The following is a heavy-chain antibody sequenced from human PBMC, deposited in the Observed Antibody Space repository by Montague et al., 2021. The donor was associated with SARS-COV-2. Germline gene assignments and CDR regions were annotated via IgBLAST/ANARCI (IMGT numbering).Heavy chain of an antibody. CDR2: TYYRSKWYN. Sequence: CAISGDRVSSNTAAWNWIRQSPSRGLEWLGRTYYRSKWYNDYAVSVKSRIGINADTSKNQFSLQLNSVTPEDTAVYYCARGISATNKWGQGTLVTVSS. V-gene: IGHV6-1*01. D-gene: IGHD6-13*01. J-gene: IGHJ4*02. CDR3: ARGISATNK. CDR1: GDRVSSNTAA.